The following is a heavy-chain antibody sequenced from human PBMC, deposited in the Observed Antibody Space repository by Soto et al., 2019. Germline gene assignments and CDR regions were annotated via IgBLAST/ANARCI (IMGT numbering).Heavy chain of an antibody. CDR2: IKQDGNEK. CDR1: GFSFSDYW. J-gene: IGHJ4*02. Sequence: GGSLRLSCAVSGFSFSDYWMSWVRQAPGKGLEWVANIKQDGNEKYYVDSVKGRFTISRDNSKNTLYLQMNSLRAEDTAVYYCAKGFGNYSAFDYWGQGTLVTVSS. V-gene: IGHV3-7*01. CDR3: AKGFGNYSAFDY. D-gene: IGHD1-26*01.